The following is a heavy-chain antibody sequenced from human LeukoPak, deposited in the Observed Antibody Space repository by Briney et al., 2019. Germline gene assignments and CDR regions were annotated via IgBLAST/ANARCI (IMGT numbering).Heavy chain of an antibody. J-gene: IGHJ6*03. CDR1: GGTFSSYA. V-gene: IGHV1-69*01. CDR3: ATAHDYGERTYYYYYMDV. Sequence: TVKVSCKASGGTFSSYAISWVRQAPGQGLECMGGIIPIFGTANYAQKFQGRVTITADESTSTAYMELSSLRSEDTAVYYCATAHDYGERTYYYYYMDVWGKGTTVTVSS. D-gene: IGHD4-17*01. CDR2: IIPIFGTA.